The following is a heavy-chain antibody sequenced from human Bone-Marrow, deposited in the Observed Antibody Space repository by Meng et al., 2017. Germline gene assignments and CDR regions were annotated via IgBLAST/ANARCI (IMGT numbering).Heavy chain of an antibody. J-gene: IGHJ5*02. D-gene: IGHD3-3*01. CDR1: GYTFTSYG. CDR2: ISAYNGNT. V-gene: IGHV1-18*01. Sequence: ASVKVSCKASGYTFTSYGISWVRQAPGQGLEWMGWISAYNGNTNYAQKLQGRVTMTTDTSTSTAYTELRSLRSDDTAVYYCARDKDGYDFWSGSEDWFDPWGQGTLVTVSS. CDR3: ARDKDGYDFWSGSEDWFDP.